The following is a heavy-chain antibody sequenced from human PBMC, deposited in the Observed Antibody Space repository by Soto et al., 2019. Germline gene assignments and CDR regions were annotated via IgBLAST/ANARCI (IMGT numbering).Heavy chain of an antibody. J-gene: IGHJ4*02. CDR3: ARVGFNHPYDSSGYYYYFDY. Sequence: PSETLSLTCTVSGGSISSGGYYWSWILQHPGTGLEWIGYIYYSWSSYYNPALKSRGTISVDTSKNQVSLNLSSVPAADTAVYYCARVGFNHPYDSSGYYYYFDYWGQGTLVTV. CDR2: IYYSWSS. CDR1: GGSISSGGYY. D-gene: IGHD3-22*01. V-gene: IGHV4-31*03.